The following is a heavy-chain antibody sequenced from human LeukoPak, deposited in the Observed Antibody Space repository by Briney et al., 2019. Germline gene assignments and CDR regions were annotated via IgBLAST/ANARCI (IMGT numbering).Heavy chain of an antibody. D-gene: IGHD7-27*01. CDR2: IYYSGST. Sequence: SETLSLTCTVSGGSISSYYWSWIRQPPGKGLEWIGYIYYSGSTNYNPSLKSRVTISVDTSKNQFSLKLSSVTAADTAVYYCASGLTGDIVDYWGQGTLVTVSS. CDR3: ASGLTGDIVDY. V-gene: IGHV4-59*01. CDR1: GGSISSYY. J-gene: IGHJ4*02.